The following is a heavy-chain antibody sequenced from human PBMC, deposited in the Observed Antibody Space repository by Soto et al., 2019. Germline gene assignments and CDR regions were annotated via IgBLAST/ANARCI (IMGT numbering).Heavy chain of an antibody. CDR1: GFTFSGYT. Sequence: QVQLVESGGGVVQPGRSLRLSCAASGFTFSGYTIHWVRQAPGKGLEWLALIWFDGSNKYYADSVKGRFTISRDNAKNALYLQLNTLGAADTAVYYCASDRGYTYGHLFGYWGQGTLVAVAS. CDR2: IWFDGSNK. V-gene: IGHV3-33*01. J-gene: IGHJ4*02. CDR3: ASDRGYTYGHLFGY. D-gene: IGHD5-18*01.